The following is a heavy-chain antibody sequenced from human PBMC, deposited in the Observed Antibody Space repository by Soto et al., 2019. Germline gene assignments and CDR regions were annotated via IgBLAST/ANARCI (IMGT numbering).Heavy chain of an antibody. V-gene: IGHV1-2*04. J-gene: IGHJ4*02. D-gene: IGHD2-2*01. Sequence: ASVKVSCKASGYTFTGYYMHWVRQAPGQGLEWMGWINPNSGGTNYAQKFQGWVTMTRDTSISTAYMELSRLRSDDTAVYYCARADCSSTSCLFDYWGQGTLVTVSS. CDR3: ARADCSSTSCLFDY. CDR2: INPNSGGT. CDR1: GYTFTGYY.